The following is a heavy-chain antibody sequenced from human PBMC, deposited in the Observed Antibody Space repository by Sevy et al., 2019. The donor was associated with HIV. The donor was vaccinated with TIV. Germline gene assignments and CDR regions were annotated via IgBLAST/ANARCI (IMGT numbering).Heavy chain of an antibody. CDR1: GGSISSKNYY. J-gene: IGHJ4*02. D-gene: IGHD6-13*01. CDR3: ARSPPLRNTWLYYFDN. Sequence: SEILSLTCTVSGGSISSKNYYWCWLRQPPGKGLEWIGSVYYSGSTYYNPSLKSRVTISVETSKNQFSLTLSSVTAADTPVYYCARSPPLRNTWLYYFDNWGQGTPVTVSS. CDR2: VYYSGST. V-gene: IGHV4-39*01.